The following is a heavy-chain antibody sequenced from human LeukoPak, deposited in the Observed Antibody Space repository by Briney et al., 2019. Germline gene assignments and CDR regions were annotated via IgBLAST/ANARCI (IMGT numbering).Heavy chain of an antibody. CDR2: IYYSGST. J-gene: IGHJ4*02. Sequence: PSETLSLTCTVSGGSISSYYWSWIRQPPGKGLEWIGYIYYSGSTNYNPSLKSRVTISVDTSKNQFSLKLSSVTAADTAVYYCARRGAITMARGVRRLYYFDYWGQGTLVTVSS. CDR1: GGSISSYY. CDR3: ARRGAITMARGVRRLYYFDY. D-gene: IGHD3-10*01. V-gene: IGHV4-59*08.